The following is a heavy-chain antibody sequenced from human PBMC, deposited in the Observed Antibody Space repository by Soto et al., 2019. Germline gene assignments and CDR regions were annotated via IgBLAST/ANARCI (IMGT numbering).Heavy chain of an antibody. CDR2: ISYDGSNK. Sequence: QVQLVESGGGVVQPGRSLRLSCAASGFTFSSYAMHWVRQAPGKGLEWVAVISYDGSNKYYAESVKGRFTISRDNSKNTLYLQMNSLRAEDTAVYYCTTLWFGELRVWGQGTMVTVSS. CDR3: TTLWFGELRV. J-gene: IGHJ3*01. V-gene: IGHV3-30-3*01. D-gene: IGHD3-10*01. CDR1: GFTFSSYA.